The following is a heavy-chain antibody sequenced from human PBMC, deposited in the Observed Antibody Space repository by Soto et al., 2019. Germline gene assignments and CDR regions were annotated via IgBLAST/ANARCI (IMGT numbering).Heavy chain of an antibody. J-gene: IGHJ4*02. D-gene: IGHD2-2*01. CDR1: GFTFSSYA. CDR2: ISYDGSNK. V-gene: IGHV3-30-3*01. Sequence: GGSLRLSCAASGFTFSSYAMHWVRQAPGKGLEWVAVISYDGSNKYYADSVKGRFTISRDNSKNTLYLQMNSLRAEDTAVYYCARDVVGPIQLRCCYLAYWGQGTLVTVSS. CDR3: ARDVVGPIQLRCCYLAY.